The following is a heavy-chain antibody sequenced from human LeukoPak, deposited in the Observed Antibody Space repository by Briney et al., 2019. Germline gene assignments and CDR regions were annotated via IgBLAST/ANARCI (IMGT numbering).Heavy chain of an antibody. Sequence: PSGTLSLTCGVSGGSITNTNYWTWVRQPPGKGLEWIGEVNLQGSTNYNPSLMGRVAISVDTSENHISLQLTSVTAADTAVYYCAREGGPYRPLDYSGQGTLVTVPP. V-gene: IGHV4-4*02. J-gene: IGHJ4*02. CDR1: GGSITNTNY. CDR3: AREGGPYRPLDY. CDR2: VNLQGST.